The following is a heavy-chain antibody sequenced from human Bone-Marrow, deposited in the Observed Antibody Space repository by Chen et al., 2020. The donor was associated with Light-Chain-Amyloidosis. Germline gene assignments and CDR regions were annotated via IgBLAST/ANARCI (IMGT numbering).Heavy chain of an antibody. J-gene: IGHJ4*02. CDR3: ARDKVSTIGNFDY. CDR2: INLNSGAT. V-gene: IGHV1-2*02. Sequence: QVQLVQSGAEVKRTGASVKVSCKASGYIFTGYYIHWVRQAPGQGLEWMGWINLNSGATMYSQEIQGRVTMTRDTSISTAYMELSRLRSDDTAVYYCARDKVSTIGNFDYWGQGTLVTVSS. CDR1: GYIFTGYY. D-gene: IGHD1-1*01.